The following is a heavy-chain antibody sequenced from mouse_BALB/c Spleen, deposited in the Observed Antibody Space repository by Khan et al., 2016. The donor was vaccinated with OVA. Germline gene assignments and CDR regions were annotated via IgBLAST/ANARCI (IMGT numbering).Heavy chain of an antibody. CDR2: INTYTGEP. Sequence: QIQLVQSGPELKKPGETVKISCKASAYTFTNYGMNWVKQAPGKGLKWMGWINTYTGEPTYTDDFKGRFAFSLETSASTAYLQINNLKTEDRATYFCARGASYWYFDVWGAGTTVTVSS. J-gene: IGHJ1*01. CDR3: ARGASYWYFDV. CDR1: AYTFTNYG. V-gene: IGHV9-1*02.